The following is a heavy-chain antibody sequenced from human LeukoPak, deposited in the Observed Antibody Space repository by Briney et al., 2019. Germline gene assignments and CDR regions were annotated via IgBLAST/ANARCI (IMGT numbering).Heavy chain of an antibody. V-gene: IGHV4-59*01. J-gene: IGHJ4*02. D-gene: IGHD1-14*01. CDR2: IYYSGNT. CDR1: GGSISSSY. Sequence: PSETLSLTCTVSGGSISSSYWTWIRQPPGKGLEWIGYIYYSGNTNYNPSLKSRVTISVDTSKSQFSLKLSSVTAADTAVYYCARESILTGNSDYWGQGTLVTVSS. CDR3: ARESILTGNSDY.